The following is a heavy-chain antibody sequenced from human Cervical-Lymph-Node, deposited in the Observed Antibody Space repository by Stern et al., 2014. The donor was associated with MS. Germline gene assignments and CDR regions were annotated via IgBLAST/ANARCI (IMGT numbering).Heavy chain of an antibody. Sequence: QLQLQESGPGLVKPSETLSLTCAVSGDSISSYTHYWAWIRQPPGKGLEWIGSGYYSGATYYNPSLKSPVTIPGDTPKNHFSLGLNSVTAADTAVYYCAKHACTGAACPFDLWGQGTLVTVSS. CDR1: GDSISSYTHY. J-gene: IGHJ4*02. CDR2: GYYSGAT. CDR3: AKHACTGAACPFDL. D-gene: IGHD2-8*02. V-gene: IGHV4-39*01.